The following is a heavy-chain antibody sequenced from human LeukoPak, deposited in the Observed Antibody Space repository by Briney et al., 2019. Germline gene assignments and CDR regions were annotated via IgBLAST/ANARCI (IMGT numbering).Heavy chain of an antibody. V-gene: IGHV3-7*01. J-gene: IGHJ3*02. D-gene: IGHD6-13*01. CDR3: ARDTELSSSFAFDI. CDR1: GFTFSSYL. Sequence: GGSLRLSCAASGFTFSSYLMNWVRQAPGKGLEWVASISLDGSERYYVGSVKGRITISRDNAKKPLYLRMNSLSAEDTSVYYCARDTELSSSFAFDIWGQGTLVTVSS. CDR2: ISLDGSER.